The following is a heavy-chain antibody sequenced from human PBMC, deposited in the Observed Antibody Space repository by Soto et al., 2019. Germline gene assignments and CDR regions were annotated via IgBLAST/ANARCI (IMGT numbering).Heavy chain of an antibody. CDR3: ARVGPTLYSSGS. J-gene: IGHJ4*02. CDR2: IYHSGST. D-gene: IGHD6-19*01. CDR1: GGSISSSNW. V-gene: IGHV4-4*02. Sequence: QVQLQESGPGLVKPSGTLSLTCAVSGGSISSSNWWSWVRQPPGKGLEWIGEIYHSGSTNYNPSRMCRVTIPVDKSKNQSSLELSSVTAADTAVDYCARVGPTLYSSGSWGQGTLVTVSS.